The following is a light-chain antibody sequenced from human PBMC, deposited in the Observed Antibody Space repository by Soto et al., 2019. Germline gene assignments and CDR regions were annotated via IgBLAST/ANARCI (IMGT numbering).Light chain of an antibody. Sequence: EIVMTQSPATLSVSPGERATLSCRASESVGSNLAWYQQKPGQAPRLLIYGASTRATGIPARFSGSGSGTEFTLNISSLQSEDFAVYYCQQYNNWPPWTFGQGTKVEIK. J-gene: IGKJ1*01. CDR3: QQYNNWPPWT. CDR1: ESVGSN. CDR2: GAS. V-gene: IGKV3-15*01.